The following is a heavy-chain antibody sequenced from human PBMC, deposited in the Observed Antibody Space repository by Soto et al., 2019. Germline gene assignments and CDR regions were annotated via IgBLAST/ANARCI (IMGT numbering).Heavy chain of an antibody. Sequence: PGGCLRLSCAASGFTFSSYSMNWVRQAPGKGLEWVSSISSSSSYIYYADSVKGRFTISRDNAKNSLYLQMNSLRAEDTAVYYCARGGEYYYGMDVWRQGTSVTVSS. J-gene: IGHJ6*02. CDR3: ARGGEYYYGMDV. CDR2: ISSSSSYI. CDR1: GFTFSSYS. V-gene: IGHV3-21*01. D-gene: IGHD3-16*01.